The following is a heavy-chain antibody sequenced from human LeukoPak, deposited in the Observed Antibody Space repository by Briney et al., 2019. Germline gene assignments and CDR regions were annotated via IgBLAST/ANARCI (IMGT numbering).Heavy chain of an antibody. J-gene: IGHJ4*02. CDR1: GYSFTNYW. V-gene: IGHV5-51*01. D-gene: IGHD6-13*01. CDR3: ARPSYSSSWLPFDY. Sequence: GESLKISCKGSGYSFTNYWIAWVRQMPGKGLEWMGIIYPGDSSTKYSPSFQGQVTISADKSINIAYLQWSTLKASDTAMYYCARPSYSSSWLPFDYWGQGTLVTVSS. CDR2: IYPGDSST.